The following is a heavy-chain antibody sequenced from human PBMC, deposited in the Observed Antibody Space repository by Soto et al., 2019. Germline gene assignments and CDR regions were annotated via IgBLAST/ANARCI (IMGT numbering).Heavy chain of an antibody. CDR1: GFTFSSYA. Sequence: GGSLRLSCAASGFTFSSYAMSWVRQAPGKGLEWVSAISGSGGSTYYADSVKGRFTISRDNSKNTLYLQMNSLRAEDTAVYYCEKNLRSSSYYYGMDVWGQGTTVTVSS. CDR2: ISGSGGST. CDR3: EKNLRSSSYYYGMDV. V-gene: IGHV3-23*01. D-gene: IGHD6-6*01. J-gene: IGHJ6*02.